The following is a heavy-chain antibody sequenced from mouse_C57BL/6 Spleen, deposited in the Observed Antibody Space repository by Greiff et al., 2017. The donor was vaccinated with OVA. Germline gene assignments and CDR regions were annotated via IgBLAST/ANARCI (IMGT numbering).Heavy chain of an antibody. V-gene: IGHV1-69*01. CDR2: LDPSDSYT. J-gene: IGHJ3*01. D-gene: IGHD2-4*01. Sequence: QVQLQQPGAELVMPGASVKLSCKASGYTFTSYWMHWVKQRPGQGLEWIGELDPSDSYTNYNQKFKGKSTLTVDKSSSTAYMQLSSLTSEDSAVYYCARKDYDWFAYWGQGTLVTVSA. CDR3: ARKDYDWFAY. CDR1: GYTFTSYW.